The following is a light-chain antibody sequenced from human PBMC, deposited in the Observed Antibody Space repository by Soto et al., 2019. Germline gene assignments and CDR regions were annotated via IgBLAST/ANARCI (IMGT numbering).Light chain of an antibody. J-gene: IGLJ3*02. CDR3: SSYTVINTAV. CDR2: EVD. CDR1: TSDFGAYNY. Sequence: QSALTQPASVSGSPGQSVSISCTGSTSDFGAYNYVAWYQHKPGKAPRLLIYEVDHRPSVISPRFSGSKSGNTASLTISGLQTDDEADYYCSSYTVINTAVFGGGTKVTVL. V-gene: IGLV2-14*01.